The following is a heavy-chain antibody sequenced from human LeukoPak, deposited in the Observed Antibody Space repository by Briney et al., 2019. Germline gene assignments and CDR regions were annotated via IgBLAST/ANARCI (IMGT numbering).Heavy chain of an antibody. D-gene: IGHD2-21*02. J-gene: IGHJ4*02. Sequence: PGGSLRLSCAASGFTFTNFWMSWVRQVPGKGLEWVANINQDGSEKYYVESVSGRFTISRDSATKSLYLQMDNLRAEDTALYYCARRFCSHTNCHSLEKFDYWGPGTLVTVST. CDR3: ARRFCSHTNCHSLEKFDY. CDR2: INQDGSEK. V-gene: IGHV3-7*01. CDR1: GFTFTNFW.